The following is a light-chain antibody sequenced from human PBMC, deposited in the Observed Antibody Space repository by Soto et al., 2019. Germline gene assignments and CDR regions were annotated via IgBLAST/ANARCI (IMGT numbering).Light chain of an antibody. J-gene: IGKJ1*01. CDR1: QGIRND. Sequence: AIQMTQSPSSLSASVGDRVTITCRASQGIRNDLGWYQQKPGKAPKLLIYAASSLQSGVPSRFSGSGSGTDFTLTISSLHPDDFATYYCQQYNIYWTFGQGTKVDIK. CDR2: AAS. CDR3: QQYNIYWT. V-gene: IGKV1-6*01.